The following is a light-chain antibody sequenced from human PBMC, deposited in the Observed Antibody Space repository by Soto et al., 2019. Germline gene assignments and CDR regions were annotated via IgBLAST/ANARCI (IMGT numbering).Light chain of an antibody. CDR3: QQYDNLPPLT. CDR2: DVS. CDR1: QSINSW. Sequence: DIQMTQSPSTLSAAVGARVTSTCRASQSINSWLAWYQQKPGKAPTLLIHDVSYLESGVPSRFSGSGSGTEFTLTISSLQPEDIATYYCQQYDNLPPLTFGGGTKVDIK. V-gene: IGKV1-5*01. J-gene: IGKJ4*01.